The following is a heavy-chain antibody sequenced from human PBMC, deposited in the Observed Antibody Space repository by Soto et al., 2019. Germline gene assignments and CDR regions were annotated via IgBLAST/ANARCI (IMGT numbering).Heavy chain of an antibody. D-gene: IGHD5-18*01. CDR2: ISGSGGST. CDR1: GFTFSSYA. V-gene: IGHV3-23*01. J-gene: IGHJ6*02. CDR3: AKDREYSQTKYYYYGMDV. Sequence: GGSLRLSCAASGFTFSSYAMSWVRQAPGKGLEWVSAISGSGGSTYYADSVKGRFTISRDNSKNTLYLQMNSLRAEDTAVYYCAKDREYSQTKYYYYGMDVWGQGTTVTVSS.